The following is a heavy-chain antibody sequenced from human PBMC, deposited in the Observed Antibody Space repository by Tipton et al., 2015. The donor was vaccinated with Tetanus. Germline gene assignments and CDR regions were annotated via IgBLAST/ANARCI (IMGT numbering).Heavy chain of an antibody. CDR2: TYYRYKWYN. V-gene: IGHV6-1*01. J-gene: IGHJ4*02. CDR1: GDSVSSNSAA. Sequence: GLVKPSQTLSLTCAISGDSVSSNSAAWNWIRQSPSRGLEWLGRTYYRYKWYNDYAVSVKSRITINPDTSKNQFSLQLNSVTPEDTAVYYCARAKERPVGTAGIDFDYWGQGTLVTVSS. D-gene: IGHD5-18*01. CDR3: ARAKERPVGTAGIDFDY.